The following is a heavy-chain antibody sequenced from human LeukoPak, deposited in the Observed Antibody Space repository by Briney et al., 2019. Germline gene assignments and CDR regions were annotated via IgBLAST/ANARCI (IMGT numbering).Heavy chain of an antibody. Sequence: PSETLSLTCTVSGGSISSYYWSWIRQPAGKGLEWIGRIYTSGSTNYNPSLKRRVTMSVDTSKNQFSLKLSSVTAADTAVYYCAGKYCSGGSCYDNWFDPWGQGTLVTVSS. J-gene: IGHJ5*02. D-gene: IGHD2-15*01. CDR1: GGSISSYY. CDR3: AGKYCSGGSCYDNWFDP. V-gene: IGHV4-4*07. CDR2: IYTSGST.